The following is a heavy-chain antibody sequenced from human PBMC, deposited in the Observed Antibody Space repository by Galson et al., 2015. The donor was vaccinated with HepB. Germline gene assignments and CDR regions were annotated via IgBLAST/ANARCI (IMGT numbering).Heavy chain of an antibody. Sequence: SLRLSCAASGFTFSSYAMHWVRQAPGKGLEWVAVISYDGSNKYYADSVKGRFTISRDNSKNTLYLQMNSLRAEDTAVYYCARGPLMGSSGAVPDDAFDIWGQGTMVTVSS. CDR3: ARGPLMGSSGAVPDDAFDI. CDR1: GFTFSSYA. V-gene: IGHV3-30-3*01. J-gene: IGHJ3*02. CDR2: ISYDGSNK. D-gene: IGHD6-19*01.